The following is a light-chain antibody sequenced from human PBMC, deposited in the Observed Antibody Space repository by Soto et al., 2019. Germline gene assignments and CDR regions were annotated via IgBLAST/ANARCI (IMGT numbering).Light chain of an antibody. CDR1: SSDVGGYNY. CDR3: SSYAGSNNVL. CDR2: EVS. Sequence: QSALTQPPSASGSPGQSVTISCTGTSSDVGGYNYVSWHQQHPGKAPKLMIYEVSKRPSGVPDRFSGSKSGNTASLTVSGLQAEDEADYYCSSYAGSNNVLFGGGTKLTVL. V-gene: IGLV2-8*01. J-gene: IGLJ2*01.